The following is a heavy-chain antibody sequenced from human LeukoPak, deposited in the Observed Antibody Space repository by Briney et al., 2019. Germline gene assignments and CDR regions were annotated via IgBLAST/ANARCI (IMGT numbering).Heavy chain of an antibody. V-gene: IGHV4-4*07. CDR3: ARDFYGDDGHHPFDY. D-gene: IGHD2/OR15-2a*01. Sequence: SETLSLTCSVSGGSISNYYWNWLRQPAGKGLEWIRRIYASGSTNYNPSLKSRVTISMDKSKNHFSLNLKSVTAADTAFYYCARDFYGDDGHHPFDYWGQGIQVTVSS. CDR2: IYASGST. J-gene: IGHJ4*02. CDR1: GGSISNYY.